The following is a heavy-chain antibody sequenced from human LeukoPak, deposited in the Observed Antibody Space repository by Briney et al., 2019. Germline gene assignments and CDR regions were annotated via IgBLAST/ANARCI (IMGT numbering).Heavy chain of an antibody. CDR1: GYSISSGYY. Sequence: SETLSLTCTVSGYSISSGYYWGWIRQSPGKGLEWIGSIYHGSGIYYNPSLMSRATISEDTPKNQFLLRLNSVTAADTAVYYCARTGLAPLGGGADYWGQGTLVTVSS. D-gene: IGHD3-16*01. CDR3: ARTGLAPLGGGADY. CDR2: IYHGSGI. V-gene: IGHV4-38-2*02. J-gene: IGHJ4*02.